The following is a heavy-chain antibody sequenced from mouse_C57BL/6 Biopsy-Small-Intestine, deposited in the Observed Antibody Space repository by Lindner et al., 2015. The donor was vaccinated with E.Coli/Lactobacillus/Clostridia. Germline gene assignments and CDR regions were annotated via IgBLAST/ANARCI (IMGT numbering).Heavy chain of an antibody. D-gene: IGHD3-1*01. CDR3: ARSGAFRSMDY. J-gene: IGHJ4*01. V-gene: IGHV1-19*01. CDR2: INPYNGNS. CDR1: GYTFTDYY. Sequence: VQLQESGPVLVKPGASVKMSCKTSGYTFTDYYMSWVKQSHGRSLEWIGIINPYNGNSTYNQKFKGKATLTVDKSSSTTYMELNSLTSEDSAVYYCARSGAFRSMDYWGQGSSVTVSS.